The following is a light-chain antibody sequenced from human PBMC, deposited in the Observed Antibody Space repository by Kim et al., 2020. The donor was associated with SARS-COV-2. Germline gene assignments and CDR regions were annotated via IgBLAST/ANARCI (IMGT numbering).Light chain of an antibody. Sequence: GQSFTISSTGTGSDVGMFNLVSWYQQHPGKAPKIMIYEGYKRPSGVSNRFSGSKSGNTASLTISGLQAEDEAAYYCCSYAGSSTLVFGGGTKVTVL. CDR2: EGY. CDR1: GSDVGMFNL. J-gene: IGLJ2*01. CDR3: CSYAGSSTLV. V-gene: IGLV2-23*01.